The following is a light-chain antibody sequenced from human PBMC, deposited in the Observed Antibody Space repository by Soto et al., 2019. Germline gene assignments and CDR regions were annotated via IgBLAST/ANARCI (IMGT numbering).Light chain of an antibody. CDR1: QSVSRN. Sequence: DMGMTQFPGTLSVSPGERATLSCRARQSVSRNLAWYQQKPGQAPRLLIYGASTRATGIPARFSGSGSGTEFTLTISSLQSEDFAVYYCQQYNDWPRTFGQGTKVDIK. CDR3: QQYNDWPRT. V-gene: IGKV3-15*01. J-gene: IGKJ1*01. CDR2: GAS.